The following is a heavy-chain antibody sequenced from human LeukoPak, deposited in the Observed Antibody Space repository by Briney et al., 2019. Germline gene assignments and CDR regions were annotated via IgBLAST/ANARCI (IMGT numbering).Heavy chain of an antibody. V-gene: IGHV3-23*01. D-gene: IGHD5-18*01. J-gene: IGHJ6*02. CDR1: GFTFSSYA. CDR2: ISGSGGST. Sequence: PGGSLRLSCAASGFTFSSYAMSWVRQAPGKGLEWVSAISGSGGSTYYADSVKGRFTISRDNSKNTLYLQMNSLRAEDTAVYYCANQPKSGYSYGYYFGMDVWGQGTTVTVSS. CDR3: ANQPKSGYSYGYYFGMDV.